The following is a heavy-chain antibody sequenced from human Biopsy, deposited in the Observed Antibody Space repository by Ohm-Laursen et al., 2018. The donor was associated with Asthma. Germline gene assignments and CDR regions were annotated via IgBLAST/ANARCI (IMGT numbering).Heavy chain of an antibody. V-gene: IGHV1-3*04. Sequence: ASVKVSCKASGYNFISFAIHWVRQAPGQRLEWMGWVNTGNGDTKYSQKFQGRVTITRDTSASTAYMELRSLRSEDTAPYYCARTYYDYLTGPVKDIFGVWGQGTMVSASS. D-gene: IGHD3-9*01. CDR1: GYNFISFA. J-gene: IGHJ3*01. CDR2: VNTGNGDT. CDR3: ARTYYDYLTGPVKDIFGV.